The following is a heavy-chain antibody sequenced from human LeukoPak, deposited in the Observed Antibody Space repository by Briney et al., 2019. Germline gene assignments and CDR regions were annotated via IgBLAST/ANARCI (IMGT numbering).Heavy chain of an antibody. CDR2: IKEDGSEK. CDR3: VKYSDSVVAAALLDAFDI. Sequence: GGSLRLPCATSGFTFSKYWMSWVRQAPGKGLEWVANIKEDGSEKYYVDSVKGRFSISRDNAKNSLYLQMNSLRAEDTAVYYCVKYSDSVVAAALLDAFDIWGQGTTVTVSS. J-gene: IGHJ3*02. D-gene: IGHD2-2*01. CDR1: GFTFSKYW. V-gene: IGHV3-7*01.